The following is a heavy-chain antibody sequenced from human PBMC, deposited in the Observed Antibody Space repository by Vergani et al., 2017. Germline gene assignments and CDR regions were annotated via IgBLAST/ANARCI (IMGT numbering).Heavy chain of an antibody. J-gene: IGHJ3*02. Sequence: EVQLVESGGGLVKPGGSLRLSCAASGFTVSSNYMSWVRQAPGKGLEWVSVIYSGGSTYYADSVKGRFTISRDNSKNTLYLQMNSLRAEDTAVYYCARDPNPKLGAFDIWGQGTMVTVSS. CDR2: IYSGGST. CDR3: ARDPNPKLGAFDI. CDR1: GFTVSSNY. D-gene: IGHD6-6*01. V-gene: IGHV3-53*01.